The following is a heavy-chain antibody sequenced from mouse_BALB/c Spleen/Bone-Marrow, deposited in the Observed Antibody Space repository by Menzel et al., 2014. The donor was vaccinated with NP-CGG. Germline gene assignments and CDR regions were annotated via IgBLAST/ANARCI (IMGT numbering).Heavy chain of an antibody. CDR1: GFTFSSYG. CDR3: ARDFITTDAMDY. CDR2: ISSGGSYT. V-gene: IGHV5-6*01. Sequence: EVQRVESGGDLVKPGGSLKLSCAASGFTFSSYGMSWVRQTPDKRLEWVATISSGGSYTCYPDSVKGRFTISRDNAKNTLYLQMSSLKSEDTAMYYCARDFITTDAMDYWGQGTSVTVSS. D-gene: IGHD1-1*01. J-gene: IGHJ4*01.